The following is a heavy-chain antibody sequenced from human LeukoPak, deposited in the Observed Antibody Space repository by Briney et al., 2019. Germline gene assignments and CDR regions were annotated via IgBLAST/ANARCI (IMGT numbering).Heavy chain of an antibody. D-gene: IGHD1-26*01. J-gene: IGHJ4*02. CDR3: AREGVEATLYYFEY. Sequence: SETLSLTCAVYGGSFSGYYWSWIRQPPGKGLEWIGEINQSGSTNYNPSLKSRVTISGDTSKNQFSLKLSSVTAADTAIYYCAREGVEATLYYFEYWGQGALVTVSS. V-gene: IGHV4-34*01. CDR2: INQSGST. CDR1: GGSFSGYY.